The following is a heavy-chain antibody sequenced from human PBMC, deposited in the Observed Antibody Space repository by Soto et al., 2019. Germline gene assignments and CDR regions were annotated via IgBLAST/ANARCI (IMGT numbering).Heavy chain of an antibody. CDR3: ARVGLPEGSRYYVENYFDY. J-gene: IGHJ4*02. CDR2: IYYSGST. CDR1: GGSISSYY. D-gene: IGHD3-10*02. V-gene: IGHV4-59*01. Sequence: QVQLQESGPGLVKPSETLSLTCTVSGGSISSYYWSWIRQPPGKGLEWIGYIYYSGSTNYNPSLKSRVTISVDTSKNQFSLKLSSVTAADTAVYYCARVGLPEGSRYYVENYFDYWGQGTLVTVSS.